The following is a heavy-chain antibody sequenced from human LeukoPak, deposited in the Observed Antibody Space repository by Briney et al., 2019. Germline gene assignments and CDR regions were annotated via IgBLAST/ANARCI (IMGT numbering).Heavy chain of an antibody. CDR3: ARLRHYGYDSSGYSFPYYFDY. Sequence: PSQTLSLTCTVSGGSISSGGYYWSWIRQPPGKGLEWIGSIYYSGSTYYNPSLKSRVTISVDTSKNQFSLKLSSVTAADTAVYYCARLRHYGYDSSGYSFPYYFDYWGQGTLVTVSS. J-gene: IGHJ4*02. V-gene: IGHV4-39*01. D-gene: IGHD3-22*01. CDR1: GGSISSGGYY. CDR2: IYYSGST.